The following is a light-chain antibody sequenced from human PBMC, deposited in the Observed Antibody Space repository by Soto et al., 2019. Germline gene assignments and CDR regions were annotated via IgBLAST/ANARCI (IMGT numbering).Light chain of an antibody. CDR2: GAS. V-gene: IGKV3-20*01. J-gene: IGKJ1*01. CDR3: QQYGSSPWT. Sequence: ETVLTQSPGTLSLSPGERATLSCRASQTIRSNYLAWYRQTPGQAPRLLIYGASHRATGIAGRFSGSGSGTDFTLISSRLEPEDFAFYYCQQYGSSPWTFGQGTKVEIK. CDR1: QTIRSNY.